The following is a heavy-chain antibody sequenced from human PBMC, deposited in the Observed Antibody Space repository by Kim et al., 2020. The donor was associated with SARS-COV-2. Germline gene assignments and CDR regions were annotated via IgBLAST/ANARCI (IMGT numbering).Heavy chain of an antibody. J-gene: IGHJ4*01. V-gene: IGHV3-9*01. D-gene: IGHD3-10*01. CDR1: GFTFDDYA. CDR3: AKDFGGMVRGVAPYFDY. Sequence: GGSLRLSCAASGFTFDDYAMHWVRQAPGKGLEWVSGISWNSGSIGYADSVKGRFTISRDNAKNSLYLQMNSLRAEDTALYYCAKDFGGMVRGVAPYFDY. CDR2: ISWNSGSI.